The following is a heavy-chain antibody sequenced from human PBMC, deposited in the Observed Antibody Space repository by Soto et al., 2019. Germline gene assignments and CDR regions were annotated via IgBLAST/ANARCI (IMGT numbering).Heavy chain of an antibody. CDR2: IWYDGSYK. Sequence: QVQLAESGGGVVQPGRSLRLSCAASGFSFNNHGMHWVRQAPGKGLEWVAVIWYDGSYKYYADSVKGRFTISRDNSKNPLYLQMNSLRAEDTALYYCARQNMVSYYFDSWGQGTLVTVSS. CDR1: GFSFNNHG. CDR3: ARQNMVSYYFDS. V-gene: IGHV3-33*01. D-gene: IGHD2-8*01. J-gene: IGHJ4*02.